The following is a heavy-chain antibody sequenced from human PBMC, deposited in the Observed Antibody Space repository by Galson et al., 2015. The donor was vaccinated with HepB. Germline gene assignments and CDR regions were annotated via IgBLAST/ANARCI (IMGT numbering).Heavy chain of an antibody. CDR2: ISGSGGST. CDR3: AKCFPRADYSSGWYYFDY. J-gene: IGHJ4*02. CDR1: GFTFSSYA. D-gene: IGHD6-19*01. V-gene: IGHV3-23*01. Sequence: SLRLSCAASGFTFSSYAMSWVRQAPGKGLEWVSAISGSGGSTYYADSVKGRFTISRDNSKNTLYLQMNSLRAEDTAVYYCAKCFPRADYSSGWYYFDYWGQGTLVTVSS.